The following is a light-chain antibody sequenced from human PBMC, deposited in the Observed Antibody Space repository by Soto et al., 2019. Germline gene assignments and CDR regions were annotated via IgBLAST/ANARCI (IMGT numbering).Light chain of an antibody. CDR3: CSYAGSSTYV. V-gene: IGLV2-23*01. CDR1: SSDVGSYNL. Sequence: QFLLTHCGSMSGPPGQSSTISCTGTSSDVGSYNLVSWYQQHPGKAPKLMIYEGSKRPSGVSNRFSGSKSGNTASLTISGLQAEDEADYYCCSYAGSSTYVFGTGTKVTVL. CDR2: EGS. J-gene: IGLJ1*01.